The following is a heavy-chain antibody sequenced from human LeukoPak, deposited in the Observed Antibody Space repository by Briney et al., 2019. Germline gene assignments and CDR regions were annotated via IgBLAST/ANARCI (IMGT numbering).Heavy chain of an antibody. CDR3: ARETGICATPNSCHDAFDI. CDR1: GFTFSSYG. CDR2: IWYDGSNE. J-gene: IGHJ3*02. V-gene: IGHV3-33*01. Sequence: PGRSLRLSCAASGFTFSSYGMHWLRQAPGKGLEWLTIIWYDGSNEYYVDSVRGRLTISRDNSKNTLYLQMNSLRAEDTAVYYCARETGICATPNSCHDAFDIWGQGTMVTVSS. D-gene: IGHD2-15*01.